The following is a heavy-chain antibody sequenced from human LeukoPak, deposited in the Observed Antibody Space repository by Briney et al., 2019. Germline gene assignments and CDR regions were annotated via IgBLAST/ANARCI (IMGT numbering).Heavy chain of an antibody. CDR1: GFTFSSYA. CDR2: ISGSGGST. CDR3: AKGDDYSNYGDLNWFDP. D-gene: IGHD4-4*01. J-gene: IGHJ5*02. Sequence: QPGGSLRLPCAASGFTFSSYAMSWVRQAPGKGLEWVSAISGSGGSTYYADSVKGRFTISRDNSKNTLYLQMNSLRAEDTAVYYCAKGDDYSNYGDLNWFDPWGQGTLVTVSS. V-gene: IGHV3-23*01.